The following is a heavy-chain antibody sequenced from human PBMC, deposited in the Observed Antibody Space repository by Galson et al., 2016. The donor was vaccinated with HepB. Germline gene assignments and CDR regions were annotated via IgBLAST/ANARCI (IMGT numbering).Heavy chain of an antibody. CDR1: GFTFSNAW. CDR3: TTAFTINYYATLIDY. Sequence: SLRLSCAASGFTFSNAWMNWVRQAPGKGLEWVGRIKSKTDGGKTDYAAPVKGRFTISRDDSKNTLYLQMNSLKTEDTAVYYCTTAFTINYYATLIDYWGQGTLATAPS. J-gene: IGHJ4*02. D-gene: IGHD3-10*01. CDR2: IKSKTDGGKT. V-gene: IGHV3-15*07.